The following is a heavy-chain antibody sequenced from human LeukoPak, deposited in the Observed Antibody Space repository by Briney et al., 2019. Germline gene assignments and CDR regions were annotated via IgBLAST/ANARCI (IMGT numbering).Heavy chain of an antibody. CDR2: IYYSGST. Sequence: SETLSLTCTVSGGSISSYYWSWIRQPPGKGLEWIGSIYYSGSTYYNPSLKSRVTISVDTSKNQFSLKLSSVTAADTAVYYCARPYYDILTGYFDYWGQGTLVTVSS. V-gene: IGHV4-59*05. CDR1: GGSISSYY. J-gene: IGHJ4*02. CDR3: ARPYYDILTGYFDY. D-gene: IGHD3-9*01.